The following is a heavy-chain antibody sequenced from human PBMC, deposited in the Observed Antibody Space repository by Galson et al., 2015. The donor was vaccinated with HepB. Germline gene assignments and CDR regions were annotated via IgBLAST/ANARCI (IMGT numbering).Heavy chain of an antibody. J-gene: IGHJ4*02. D-gene: IGHD6-19*01. V-gene: IGHV3-30*18. CDR2: ISFDGRNK. CDR3: AKDPFVYSWPVIGVDY. Sequence: SLRLSCAASGFTFSTYGMHWVRQAPGKGLEWVAVISFDGRNKNYVDSVKGRFTISRDNSKNTLFLQMNSLRAEDTAVYYCAKDPFVYSWPVIGVDYWGQGSMFTVPS. CDR1: GFTFSTYG.